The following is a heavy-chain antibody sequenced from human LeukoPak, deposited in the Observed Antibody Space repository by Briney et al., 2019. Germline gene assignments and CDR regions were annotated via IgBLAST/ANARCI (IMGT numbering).Heavy chain of an antibody. CDR3: ARLPLKVSAFDI. CDR1: GYTFTDYY. D-gene: IGHD1-14*01. CDR2: INPNSGGT. V-gene: IGHV1-2*02. J-gene: IGHJ3*02. Sequence: GASVTVSYKASGYTFTDYYMHWVRQAPGQGLEWMGWINPNSGGTNYAQKFQGRVTITRDTSISTAYMELGRLRSDDTAVYYCARLPLKVSAFDIWGQGTMVTVSS.